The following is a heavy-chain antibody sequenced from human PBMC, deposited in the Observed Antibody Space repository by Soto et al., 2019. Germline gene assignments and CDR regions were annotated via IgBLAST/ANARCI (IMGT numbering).Heavy chain of an antibody. Sequence: GGSLRLSCAASGFTFSNAWMNWVRQAPGKGLEWVGRIKSKTDGGTTDYAAPVKGRFTISRDDSKNTLYLQMNSLKTEDTAVYYCTTEGDIVLMVYAPGYYYYGMDVWGQGTTVTVSS. CDR2: IKSKTDGGTT. V-gene: IGHV3-15*07. J-gene: IGHJ6*02. CDR1: GFTFSNAW. CDR3: TTEGDIVLMVYAPGYYYYGMDV. D-gene: IGHD2-8*01.